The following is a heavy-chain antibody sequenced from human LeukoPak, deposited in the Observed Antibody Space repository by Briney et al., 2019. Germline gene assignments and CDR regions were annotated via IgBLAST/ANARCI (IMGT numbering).Heavy chain of an antibody. CDR3: ARAGGYSGYASN. Sequence: SETLSLTCTVSGGSISGYYWTWIRQPPGKGLEWIGYIYYSGTTYHNPSLKSRVTISVDASKNHFSLNLSSVGAADTAVYYCARAGGYSGYASNWGQGTLVAVSS. J-gene: IGHJ4*02. D-gene: IGHD5-12*01. CDR2: IYYSGTT. V-gene: IGHV4-59*01. CDR1: GGSISGYY.